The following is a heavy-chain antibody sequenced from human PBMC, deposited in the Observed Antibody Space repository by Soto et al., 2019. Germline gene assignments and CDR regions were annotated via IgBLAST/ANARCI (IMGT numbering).Heavy chain of an antibody. Sequence: ASVKVSCKASGYTFTSYAMHWVRQAPGQRLEWMGWINAGNGNTKYSQKFQGRVTITRDTSASTAYMELSSLRSEDTAVYYCARASESFAIRRPPRSTLWRQGTLVTAS. CDR2: INAGNGNT. CDR3: ARASESFAIRRPPRSTL. J-gene: IGHJ4*02. V-gene: IGHV1-3*01. CDR1: GYTFTSYA. D-gene: IGHD3-16*02.